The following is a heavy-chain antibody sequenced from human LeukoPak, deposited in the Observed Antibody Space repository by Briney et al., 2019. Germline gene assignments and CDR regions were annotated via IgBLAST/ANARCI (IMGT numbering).Heavy chain of an antibody. Sequence: SETLSLTCAVYGGFFSGYYWSWIRQPPGKGLEWIGEINHSGSTNYNPSLKSRVTISVDTSKNQFSLKLSSVTAADTAVYYCARGPIGSYYYYGMDVWGQGTTVTVSS. J-gene: IGHJ6*02. V-gene: IGHV4-34*01. CDR2: INHSGST. CDR1: GGFFSGYY. D-gene: IGHD3-10*01. CDR3: ARGPIGSYYYYGMDV.